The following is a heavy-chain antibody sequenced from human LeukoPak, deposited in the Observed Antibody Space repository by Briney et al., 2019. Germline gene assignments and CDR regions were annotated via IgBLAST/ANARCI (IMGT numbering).Heavy chain of an antibody. CDR2: IHYDGRA. CDR1: GGSISSANHF. Sequence: PSETLSLTCTVSGGSISSANHFWSWVRQSPGEGLEWIGYIHYDGRAHYNPSLKSRVSMSLDMSKNQLSLSLSSVTAADTAIYYCAREVITPGDSDGFDLWGQGTMVSVSS. D-gene: IGHD2-2*01. V-gene: IGHV4-30-4*08. CDR3: AREVITPGDSDGFDL. J-gene: IGHJ3*01.